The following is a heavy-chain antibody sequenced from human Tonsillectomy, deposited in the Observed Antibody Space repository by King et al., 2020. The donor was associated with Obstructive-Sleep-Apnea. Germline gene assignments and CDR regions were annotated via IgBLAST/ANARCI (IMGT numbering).Heavy chain of an antibody. CDR2: ITPFHVNT. J-gene: IGHJ1*01. V-gene: IGHV1-45*01. Sequence: QLVQSGAEVKKTGSSVKVSCKASGYTFTYLYLHWVRQAPGQALEWMGWITPFHVNTNCAQKFKDRVTITRDRSMTTAYMELSSLRSEDTAMYYCADSGYYEVEYFQHWGQGTLVTVSS. D-gene: IGHD3-22*01. CDR1: GYTFTYLY. CDR3: ADSGYYEVEYFQH.